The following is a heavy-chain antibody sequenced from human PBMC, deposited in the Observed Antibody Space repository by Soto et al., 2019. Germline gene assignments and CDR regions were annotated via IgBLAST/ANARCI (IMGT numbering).Heavy chain of an antibody. J-gene: IGHJ4*02. Sequence: QVQLVESGGGVVQPGRSLRLSCAASGFTFSPYAMHWVRQAPGKGLEWVAVISYDGNNKNYADSVKGRLAISRDNSRNTLYLQLKSLRAEDTAVYYCASARLDTPALDYWGQGTLVTVSS. CDR2: ISYDGNNK. CDR3: ASARLDTPALDY. V-gene: IGHV3-30*09. D-gene: IGHD2-2*01. CDR1: GFTFSPYA.